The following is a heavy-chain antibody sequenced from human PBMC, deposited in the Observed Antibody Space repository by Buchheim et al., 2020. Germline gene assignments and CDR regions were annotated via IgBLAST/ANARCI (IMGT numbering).Heavy chain of an antibody. CDR3: TREPPTTTDAFDI. CDR2: INPSDGYT. Sequence: QVQLVQSGAEVKKPGSSVKVSCKASGGTFSSYTISWVRQAPGQGLEWMEMINPSDGYTYLAQKFQGRVTVTSDTSTSTVYMELSSLRSEDTAVYYCTREPPTTTDAFDIWGQGT. CDR1: GGTFSSYT. J-gene: IGHJ3*02. D-gene: IGHD4-11*01. V-gene: IGHV1-69*08.